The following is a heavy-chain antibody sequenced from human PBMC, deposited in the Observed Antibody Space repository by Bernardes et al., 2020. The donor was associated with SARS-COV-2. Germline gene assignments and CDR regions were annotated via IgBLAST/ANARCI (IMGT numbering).Heavy chain of an antibody. J-gene: IGHJ5*02. CDR1: GYTFNNYG. D-gene: IGHD3-22*01. CDR3: ARAQKYSSSQGSWFDP. CDR2: ISAYNGNT. V-gene: IGHV1-18*04. Sequence: ASVKVSCKASGYTFNNYGISCVRQAPGQGLEWMGWISAYNGNTNYVQKFQGRVTMTTDTSTSIAYMEVRSLRSDDTAVYYCARAQKYSSSQGSWFDPWGQGTLVTVSS.